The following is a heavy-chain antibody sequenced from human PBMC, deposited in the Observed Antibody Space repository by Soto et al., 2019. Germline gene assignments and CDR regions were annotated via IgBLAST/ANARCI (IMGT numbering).Heavy chain of an antibody. CDR1: GYTFTSYD. CDR3: ARGVDAGVDV. D-gene: IGHD1-26*01. V-gene: IGHV1-8*01. Sequence: QVQLVQSGAEVTKPGASVKVSCKASGYTFTSYDINWVRQATGQGLEWMGWMSPNSGATGDAQKFQGRVTMTRDTSIRTAYMELSNLRSEDTAIYYCARGVDAGVDVWGQGSTVTVSS. J-gene: IGHJ6*02. CDR2: MSPNSGAT.